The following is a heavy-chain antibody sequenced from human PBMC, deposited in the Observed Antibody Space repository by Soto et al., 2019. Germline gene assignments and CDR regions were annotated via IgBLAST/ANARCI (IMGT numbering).Heavy chain of an antibody. Sequence: QVQLQESGPGLVKPSQTLSLTCTVSGGSISSNYYCWSWIRESPDRGIEWIGHIYNDGSISNNPSLASRITISVDTSKTQFSLDLNSVTAADTAVYYCARGPSGDKVDYWGQGILVTVSS. CDR1: GGSISSNYYC. CDR2: IYNDGSI. J-gene: IGHJ4*02. CDR3: ARGPSGDKVDY. D-gene: IGHD7-27*01. V-gene: IGHV4-30-4*01.